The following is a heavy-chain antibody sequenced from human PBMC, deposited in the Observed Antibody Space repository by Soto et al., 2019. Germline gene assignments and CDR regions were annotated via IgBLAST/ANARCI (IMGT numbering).Heavy chain of an antibody. CDR2: ISYDGSNK. V-gene: IGHV3-30-3*01. CDR3: ARAYLTYNFIPYGMDV. D-gene: IGHD1-1*01. J-gene: IGHJ6*02. CDR1: GFTFRNYV. Sequence: GGSLRLSCAASGFTFRNYVIHWVRQAPGKGLEWVAVISYDGSNKYYADSVEGRFTMSRDNSKVYLQMNTLRAEDTAVYYCARAYLTYNFIPYGMDVWGQGTTVTVSS.